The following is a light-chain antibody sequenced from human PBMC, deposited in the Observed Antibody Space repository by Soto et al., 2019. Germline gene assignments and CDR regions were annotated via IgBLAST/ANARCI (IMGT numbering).Light chain of an antibody. V-gene: IGLV6-57*02. CDR1: SGSIASNY. Sequence: NFVLTQPHSVSESPGKTVTISCTGSSGSIASNYVQWFQQRPGSAPTTVIYEDNKRPSGVPDRFSGSIDSSSNSASLTISGLKPEEEDDYYCQPYGYNTQVFGGRTTLAVL. J-gene: IGLJ3*02. CDR2: EDN. CDR3: QPYGYNTQV.